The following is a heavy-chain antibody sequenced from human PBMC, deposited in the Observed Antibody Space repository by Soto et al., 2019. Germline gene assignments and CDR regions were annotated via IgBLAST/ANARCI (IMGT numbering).Heavy chain of an antibody. CDR1: GGSISSYY. CDR2: IYYSGST. V-gene: IGHV4-59*08. Sequence: QVQLQESGPGLVKPSETLSLTCTVSGGSISSYYWSWIRQPPGKGLEWIGCIYYSGSTNYNPSLKSRVTISVDTTKHQFSMKLSSVTAADTAVYYCARGGGIAVAGRYYYYGMDVWGQGTTVTVSS. J-gene: IGHJ6*02. CDR3: ARGGGIAVAGRYYYYGMDV. D-gene: IGHD6-19*01.